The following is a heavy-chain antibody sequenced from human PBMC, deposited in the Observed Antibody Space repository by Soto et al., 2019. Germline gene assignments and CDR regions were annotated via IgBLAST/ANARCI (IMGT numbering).Heavy chain of an antibody. CDR2: ISGSGGYI. D-gene: IGHD6-13*01. CDR3: ARDRQSTPWYAADY. J-gene: IGHJ4*02. CDR1: GFTFSSYS. V-gene: IGHV3-21*01. Sequence: PVGSLRLSCEVSGFTFSSYSMSWVRQAPGKGLEWVSSISGSGGYIYYADSVKGRFTISRDNAKNSLYLQMTSLRDEDTALYYCARDRQSTPWYAADYWGQGSLVTVSS.